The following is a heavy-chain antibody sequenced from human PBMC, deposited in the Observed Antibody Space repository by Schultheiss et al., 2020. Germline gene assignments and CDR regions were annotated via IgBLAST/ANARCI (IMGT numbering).Heavy chain of an antibody. Sequence: SETLSLTCAVYGGSFSGYYWSWIRQPPGKGLEWIGEINHSGSTNYNPSLKSRVTISVDTSKNQFSLKLSSVTAADTAVYYCARDRSSTWKNWFDPWGQGTLVTVSS. J-gene: IGHJ5*02. CDR3: ARDRSSTWKNWFDP. CDR1: GGSFSGYY. D-gene: IGHD6-19*01. V-gene: IGHV4-34*01. CDR2: INHSGST.